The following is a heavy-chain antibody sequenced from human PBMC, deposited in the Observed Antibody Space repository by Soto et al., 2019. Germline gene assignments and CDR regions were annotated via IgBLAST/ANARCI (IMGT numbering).Heavy chain of an antibody. CDR1: GFTFSSYG. Sequence: QVQLVESGGGVVQPGRSPRLSCAASGFTFSSYGMHWVRQAPGKGLEWVAVISYDGSNKYYADSVKGRFTISRDNSKNTLYLQMNSLRAEDTAVYYCAKDHGSSYHDAFDIWGQGTMVTVSS. CDR3: AKDHGSSYHDAFDI. D-gene: IGHD6-6*01. V-gene: IGHV3-30*18. CDR2: ISYDGSNK. J-gene: IGHJ3*02.